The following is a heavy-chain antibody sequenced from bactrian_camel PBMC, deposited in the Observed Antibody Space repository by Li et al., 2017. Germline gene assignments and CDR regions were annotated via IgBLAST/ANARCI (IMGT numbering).Heavy chain of an antibody. Sequence: HVQLVESGGGSVQAGGSLRLSCSASGYASRSSCMGWSRQAPGKQREGVAAIYARGSTHYADSVKGRFTISKDNAGNTMYLQMNSLKPEDTAVYYCVSGGFYYSDHGDYWGQGTQVTVS. CDR3: VSGGFYYSDHGDY. D-gene: IGHD4*01. V-gene: IGHV3S53*01. CDR1: GYASRSSC. CDR2: IYARGST. J-gene: IGHJ4*01.